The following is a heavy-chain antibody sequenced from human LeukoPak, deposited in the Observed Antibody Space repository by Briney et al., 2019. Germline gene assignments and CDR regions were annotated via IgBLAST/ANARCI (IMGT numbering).Heavy chain of an antibody. CDR2: ISKDGANV. Sequence: PGGSLRLSCVASGFTFRTYNVNWVRQPPGKGLEWVSFISKDGANVYYGDPVRGRFTISRDNAKNSIHLQMSGLRAEDSAVYYCVRGDGDLFDFWGQGTLVSVSS. CDR1: GFTFRTYN. D-gene: IGHD4-17*01. CDR3: VRGDGDLFDF. V-gene: IGHV3-21*06. J-gene: IGHJ4*02.